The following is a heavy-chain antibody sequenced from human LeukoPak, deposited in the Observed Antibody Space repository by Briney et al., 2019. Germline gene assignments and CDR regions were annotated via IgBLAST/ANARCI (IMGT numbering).Heavy chain of an antibody. V-gene: IGHV3-23*01. CDR3: AKRSSSWKFFDY. CDR1: GFTFSSYA. CDR2: ISGSGGST. J-gene: IGHJ4*02. Sequence: TGGSLRLSCAASGFTFSSYAMSWVRQAPGKGLEWVSAISGSGGSTYYADSVKGRFTISRDNSKNTLYLQMNSLRAEDTAVYYCAKRSSSWKFFDYWGQGTLVTVSS. D-gene: IGHD6-13*01.